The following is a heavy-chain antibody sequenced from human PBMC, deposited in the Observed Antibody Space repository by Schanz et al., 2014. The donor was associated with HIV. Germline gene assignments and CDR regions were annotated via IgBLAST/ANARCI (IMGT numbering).Heavy chain of an antibody. CDR1: GFTFSDFY. V-gene: IGHV3-30*03. CDR3: ATLETGATYYYYYYMDV. D-gene: IGHD7-27*01. J-gene: IGHJ6*02. CDR2: ISYDGSNK. Sequence: QEQLVESGGGLVKPGGSLRLSCAASGFTFSDFYMSWIRQAPGKGLEWVAVISYDGSNKYYADSVKGRFTISRDNAKNTLYLQMNSLRAEDTAVYYCATLETGATYYYYYYMDVWGQGTTVTVSS.